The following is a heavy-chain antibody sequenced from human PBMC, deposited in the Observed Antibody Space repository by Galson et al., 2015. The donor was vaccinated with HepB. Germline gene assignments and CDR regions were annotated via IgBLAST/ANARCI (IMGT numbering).Heavy chain of an antibody. Sequence: LRLSCAVSGFTFSSHGLSWLRQAPGKGLEWVSSISGSGGETFYRDSVKGRFTISRDNPKSTLYLQLNSLRAEDTAVYYCAKIAVTAKWYFDFWGRGTLVTVSS. V-gene: IGHV3-23*01. CDR1: GFTFSSHG. J-gene: IGHJ2*01. D-gene: IGHD6-19*01. CDR3: AKIAVTAKWYFDF. CDR2: ISGSGGET.